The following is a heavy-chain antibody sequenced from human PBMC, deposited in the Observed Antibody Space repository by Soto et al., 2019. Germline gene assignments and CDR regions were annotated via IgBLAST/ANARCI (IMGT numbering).Heavy chain of an antibody. Sequence: SETLSLTCTVSGGSISSYYWSWIRQPPGKGLEWIGYIYYSCSTNYNPSLKSRVTISVVTSKNQFSLKLSSVTAADTAVYYCARSMVRGRWFDPWGQGTLVTVSS. CDR2: IYYSCST. J-gene: IGHJ5*02. CDR3: ARSMVRGRWFDP. CDR1: GGSISSYY. V-gene: IGHV4-59*01. D-gene: IGHD3-10*01.